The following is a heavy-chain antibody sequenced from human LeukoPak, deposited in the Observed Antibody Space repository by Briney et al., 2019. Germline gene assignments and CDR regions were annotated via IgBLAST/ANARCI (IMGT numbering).Heavy chain of an antibody. D-gene: IGHD1-1*01. CDR2: INYDARSR. J-gene: IGHJ1*01. CDR1: GFTFSLSW. V-gene: IGHV3-74*01. Sequence: GGSLRLSYAASGFTFSLSWMHWVRQAPGKGLEWVSSINYDARSRTYADSVKGRLTISRDNAENTLFLQMNSLRVEDSAIYSCVRGAGPGTPFDWGQGILVTVSS. CDR3: VRGAGPGTPFD.